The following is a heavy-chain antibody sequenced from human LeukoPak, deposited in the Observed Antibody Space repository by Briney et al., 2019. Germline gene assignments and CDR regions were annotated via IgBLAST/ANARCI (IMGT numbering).Heavy chain of an antibody. CDR1: GYTFTSYG. D-gene: IGHD5-12*01. V-gene: IGHV1-18*01. Sequence: ASVKVSCKASGYTFTSYGISWVRQAPGQGLEWMGWISAYNGNTNYAQKLQGRVTMTTDTSTSTAYMELRSLRSDDTAVYYCARGSGYRGFRIVKYFDYWGQGTLVTVSS. CDR3: ARGSGYRGFRIVKYFDY. J-gene: IGHJ4*02. CDR2: ISAYNGNT.